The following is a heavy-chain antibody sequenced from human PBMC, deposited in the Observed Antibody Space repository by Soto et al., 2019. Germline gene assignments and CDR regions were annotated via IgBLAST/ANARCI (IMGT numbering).Heavy chain of an antibody. V-gene: IGHV4-61*03. CDR1: GGSVSSGSYY. J-gene: IGHJ6*02. CDR3: AKSMGGTANGMDV. D-gene: IGHD2-15*01. CDR2: IYYSGST. Sequence: SETLSLTCTVSGGSVSSGSYYWSWIRQPPGKGLEWIGYIYYSGSTNYNPSLKSRFTISRDNAKNSLYLQMNSLRAEDTALYYCAKSMGGTANGMDVWGQGTTVTVSS.